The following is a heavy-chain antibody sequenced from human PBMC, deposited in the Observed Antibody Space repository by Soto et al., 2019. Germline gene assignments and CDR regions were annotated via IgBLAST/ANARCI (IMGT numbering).Heavy chain of an antibody. V-gene: IGHV3-11*06. CDR1: GFTVSNNY. Sequence: GGSLRLSCAVSGFTVSNNYMSWVRQAPGKGLEWVSYISSSSSYTNYADSVKGRFTISRDNAKNSLYLQMNSLRAEDTAVYYCARFSPNDITIFGVVISYYFDYWGQGTLVTVSS. CDR3: ARFSPNDITIFGVVISYYFDY. D-gene: IGHD3-3*01. CDR2: ISSSSSYT. J-gene: IGHJ4*02.